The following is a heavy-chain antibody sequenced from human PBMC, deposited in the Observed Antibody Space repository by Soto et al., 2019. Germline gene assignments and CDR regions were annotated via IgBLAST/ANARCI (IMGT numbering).Heavy chain of an antibody. CDR2: IKQDGSEK. V-gene: IGHV3-7*01. J-gene: IGHJ6*03. Sequence: GGSLRLSCAASGFTFSSYWMSWVRQAPGKGLEWVANIKQDGSEKYYVDSVKGRFTISRDNAKNSLYLQMNSLRAEDTAVYYCARGPKYYYYYYMDVWGKGTTVTVSS. CDR1: GFTFSSYW. CDR3: ARGPKYYYYYYMDV.